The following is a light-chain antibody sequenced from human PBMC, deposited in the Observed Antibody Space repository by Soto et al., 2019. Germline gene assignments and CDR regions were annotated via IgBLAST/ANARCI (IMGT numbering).Light chain of an antibody. CDR1: QSVSSSY. Sequence: EIVLPQSPGTLSLSPGARATLSGRASQSVSSSYLAWYQQKPGQAPRLLIYGASSRATGIPDRFSGSGSGTDFTLTISRLEPEDFAVYYCQQYGSSLWTFGQGTKVDIK. CDR3: QQYGSSLWT. V-gene: IGKV3-20*01. J-gene: IGKJ1*01. CDR2: GAS.